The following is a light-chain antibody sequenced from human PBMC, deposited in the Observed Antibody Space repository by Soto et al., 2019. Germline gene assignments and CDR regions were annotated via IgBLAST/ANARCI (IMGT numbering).Light chain of an antibody. Sequence: DLQMTQSPSTLPASLGDSVTITCRASQSISTRLAWYQQKPGKAPKLLIFAESTLESGVPSRLSGGGSGTDLNLTINSLQTEDSAIYYCLKSYNIPSTCGRGTKVDIK. CDR1: QSISTR. V-gene: IGKV1-39*01. CDR2: AES. CDR3: LKSYNIPST. J-gene: IGKJ4*02.